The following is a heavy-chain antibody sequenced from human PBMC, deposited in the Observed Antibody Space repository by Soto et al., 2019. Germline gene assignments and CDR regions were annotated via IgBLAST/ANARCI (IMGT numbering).Heavy chain of an antibody. CDR2: IYYSGST. CDR3: ASVATYYDYYYMYV. CDR1: GGSISSYY. V-gene: IGHV4-59*08. Sequence: SETLWLTCTVSGGSISSYYWSWIRQRPGKGLEWIGYIYYSGSTNYNPSLKSRVTISVDTSKNQFSLKLSSVTAADTAVYYCASVATYYDYYYMYVWGKGTTVTVSS. J-gene: IGHJ6*03. D-gene: IGHD5-12*01.